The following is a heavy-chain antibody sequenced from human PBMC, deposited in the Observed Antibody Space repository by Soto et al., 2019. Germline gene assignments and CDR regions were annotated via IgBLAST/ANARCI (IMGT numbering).Heavy chain of an antibody. CDR2: ISYDGGNK. CDR3: AKDRLANPPYYYYYYGLDV. V-gene: IGHV3-30*18. CDR1: GFTFSSYG. D-gene: IGHD6-25*01. Sequence: VGSLRLSCAASGFTFSSYGMHWVRQAPGKGLEWVAIISYDGGNKYYADSVKGRFTISRDKSKNTLYLQMNSLRAADTAVYYCAKDRLANPPYYYYYYGLDVWGQGTTVTVSS. J-gene: IGHJ6*02.